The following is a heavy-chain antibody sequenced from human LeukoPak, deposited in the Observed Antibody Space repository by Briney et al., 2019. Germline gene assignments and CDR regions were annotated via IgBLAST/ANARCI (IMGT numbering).Heavy chain of an antibody. Sequence: TGGSLRLSCAASGFTFSSYSMNWVRQAPGKGLEWVSSISSSSSYIYYADSVKGRFTISRDNAKNSLYLQMNSLRAEDTAVYYCARRITMIVEAGDAFDIWGQGTMVTASS. CDR3: ARRITMIVEAGDAFDI. J-gene: IGHJ3*02. D-gene: IGHD3-22*01. CDR2: ISSSSSYI. V-gene: IGHV3-21*01. CDR1: GFTFSSYS.